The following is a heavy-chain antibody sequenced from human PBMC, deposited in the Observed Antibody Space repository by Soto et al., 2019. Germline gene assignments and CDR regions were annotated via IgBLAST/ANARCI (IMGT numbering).Heavy chain of an antibody. Sequence: ASVKVSCKASGAPFSRFGISWVRQAPGQGLEWMGGITPTFGTAQYTQKLQGRVTIIADELTSTAYMELSSLKFEGMAAYFWGANVRDTSLVTDSYSGMDVWGQGTTVTVSS. CDR3: GANVRDTSLVTDSYSGMDV. V-gene: IGHV1-69*13. CDR1: GAPFSRFG. CDR2: ITPTFGTA. J-gene: IGHJ6*02. D-gene: IGHD5-18*01.